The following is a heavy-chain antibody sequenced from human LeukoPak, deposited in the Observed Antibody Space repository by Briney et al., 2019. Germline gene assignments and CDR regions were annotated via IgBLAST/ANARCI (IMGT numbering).Heavy chain of an antibody. Sequence: SETLSLTCTVSGGHISSSSYYWGWIRQPPGKGLERIGRIYYSGSTYYNPSLKSRVTTSVDTSKNQFSLKLSSVTAADTAVYYCARAQCSGGSCYDYFQHWGQGTLVTVSS. CDR2: IYYSGST. CDR3: ARAQCSGGSCYDYFQH. J-gene: IGHJ1*01. D-gene: IGHD2-15*01. V-gene: IGHV4-39*07. CDR1: GGHISSSSYY.